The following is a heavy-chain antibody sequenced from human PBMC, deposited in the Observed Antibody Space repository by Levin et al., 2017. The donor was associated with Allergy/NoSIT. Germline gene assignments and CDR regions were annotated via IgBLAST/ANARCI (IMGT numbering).Heavy chain of an antibody. D-gene: IGHD3-10*01. CDR3: ASNYSGSVSSLVSFDP. CDR1: GFIFRSYG. V-gene: IGHV3-33*01. Sequence: LSLTCAASGFIFRSYGMHWVRQAPGKGLEWMAVSWSDGTTKYYGDSVKGRVTISRDNSKNTLYLQMDSLRAEDPAFYYCASNYSGSVSSLVSFDPWGQGTLVTVSP. J-gene: IGHJ5*02. CDR2: SWSDGTTK.